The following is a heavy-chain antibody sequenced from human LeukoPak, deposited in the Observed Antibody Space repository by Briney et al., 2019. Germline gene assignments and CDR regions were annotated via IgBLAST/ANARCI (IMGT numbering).Heavy chain of an antibody. V-gene: IGHV3-21*01. Sequence: PGGSLRLSCAASGFTFSSYSMNWVRQAPGKGLEWVSSISSSSSYIYYADSVKGRFTISRDNAKNSLYLQMNSLRVEDTAVYYCARAVATILPFDYWGQGTLVTVSS. D-gene: IGHD5-24*01. CDR2: ISSSSSYI. CDR3: ARAVATILPFDY. CDR1: GFTFSSYS. J-gene: IGHJ4*02.